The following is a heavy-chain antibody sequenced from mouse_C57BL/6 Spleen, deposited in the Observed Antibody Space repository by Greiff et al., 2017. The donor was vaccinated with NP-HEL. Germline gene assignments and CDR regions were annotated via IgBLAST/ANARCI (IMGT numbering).Heavy chain of an antibody. CDR2: INPNNGGT. CDR1: GYTFTDYY. D-gene: IGHD2-4*01. CDR3: ARAYDYDGAWFAY. Sequence: EVKLEESGPELVKPGASVKISCKASGYTFTDYYMNWVKQSHGKSLEWIGDINPNNGGTSYNQKFKGKATLTVDKSSSTAYMELRSLTSEDSAVYYCARAYDYDGAWFAYWGQGTLVTVSA. V-gene: IGHV1-26*01. J-gene: IGHJ3*01.